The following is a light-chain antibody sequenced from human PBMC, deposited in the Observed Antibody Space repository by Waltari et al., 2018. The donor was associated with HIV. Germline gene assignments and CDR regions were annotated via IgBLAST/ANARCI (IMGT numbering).Light chain of an antibody. Sequence: QSVLTQPPSVSAAPGETVIISCSGSSSNIGNNYVSWYQQLPGTAPKIFIYDDDLRHVGFPDRFSGSRSGTSASLGITGLQTGDEADYYCGTWDTTLSAVVFGGGTKLTVL. V-gene: IGLV1-51*01. CDR1: SSNIGNNY. J-gene: IGLJ2*01. CDR2: DDD. CDR3: GTWDTTLSAVV.